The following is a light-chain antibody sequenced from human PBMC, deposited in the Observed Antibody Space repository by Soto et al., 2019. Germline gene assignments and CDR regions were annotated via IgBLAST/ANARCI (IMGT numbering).Light chain of an antibody. J-gene: IGLJ2*01. V-gene: IGLV2-14*01. CDR2: EVS. CDR3: TSYTSSNTVI. CDR1: SSDVGRYNY. Sequence: QSVLTQPASVSGSPGQSITISCTGTSSDVGRYNYVSWYQQHPGKAPKLMIYEVSNRPSGVSNRFSGSKSGNTASLTISGLQAEDESDYYCTSYTSSNTVIFGGGTQLTVL.